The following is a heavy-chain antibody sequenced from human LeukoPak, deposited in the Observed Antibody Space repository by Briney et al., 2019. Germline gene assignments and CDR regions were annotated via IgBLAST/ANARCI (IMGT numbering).Heavy chain of an antibody. CDR3: ARDRKRVTMVMALAT. Sequence: GGSLRLSCAASGYTFDDYGLSWVRQVPGKGLEWVAAIDWNGGSTGYADPVKGRFTISRDNAKNFLYLQMNSLRAEDTAIYYCARDRKRVTMVMALATWGQGTLVTVSS. D-gene: IGHD3-10*01. J-gene: IGHJ5*02. CDR2: IDWNGGST. CDR1: GYTFDDYG. V-gene: IGHV3-20*04.